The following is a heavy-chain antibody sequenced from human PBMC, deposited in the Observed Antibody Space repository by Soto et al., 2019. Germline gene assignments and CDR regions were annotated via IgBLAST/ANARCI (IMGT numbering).Heavy chain of an antibody. J-gene: IGHJ4*02. Sequence: GESLKISCKGVGYRLDAAWIGWVRQMPGKGLEWMGIIKPGGSDLRYSPSFRGQVTISADAAVNTAYLQWDSLKASDTATYYCARTGGGTCGGYFDSWGQGTLVTVSS. CDR2: IKPGGSDL. CDR3: ARTGGGTCGGYFDS. V-gene: IGHV5-51*01. CDR1: GYRLDAAW. D-gene: IGHD3-16*01.